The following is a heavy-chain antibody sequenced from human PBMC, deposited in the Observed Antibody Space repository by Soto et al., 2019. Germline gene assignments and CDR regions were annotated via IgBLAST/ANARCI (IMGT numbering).Heavy chain of an antibody. V-gene: IGHV5-51*01. CDR2: FYPGDSDT. D-gene: IGHD4-17*01. J-gene: IGHJ4*02. Sequence: SCKGSGYYFPSYWIGWVRQMPGKGLEWMGIFYPGDSDTRYSPSFQGQVTISADRSISTAYLQWGSLKPSDTAMYYCARQGNGAEGFDYWGQGTLVTVSS. CDR3: ARQGNGAEGFDY. CDR1: GYYFPSYW.